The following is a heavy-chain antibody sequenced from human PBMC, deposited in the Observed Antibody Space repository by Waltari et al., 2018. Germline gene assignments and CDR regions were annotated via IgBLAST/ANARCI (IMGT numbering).Heavy chain of an antibody. V-gene: IGHV1-3*01. J-gene: IGHJ4*02. Sequence: QVQLVQSGAEVKKPGASVKVSCKASGYTFTSYAMHWVRQAPGQRLEWMGWINAGNGNTKYSQKFQGRVTITRDTSASTAYMELSSLRSEDTAVYYCARDSGIAATGVGYWGQGTLVTVSS. D-gene: IGHD6-13*01. CDR2: INAGNGNT. CDR3: ARDSGIAATGVGY. CDR1: GYTFTSYA.